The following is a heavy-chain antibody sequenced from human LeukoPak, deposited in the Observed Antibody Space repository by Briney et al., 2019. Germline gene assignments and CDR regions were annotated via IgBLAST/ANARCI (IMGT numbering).Heavy chain of an antibody. Sequence: GGSLRLSCAASGFTVSSDYMTWVRQAPGRGLEWVSFVYSGGSTYYEDSVKGRFTISRDNAKNSLYLQMNSLRAEDTAVYYCARSLTGDYYWGQGTLVTVSS. D-gene: IGHD7-27*01. CDR1: GFTVSSDY. CDR2: VYSGGST. V-gene: IGHV3-53*01. J-gene: IGHJ4*02. CDR3: ARSLTGDYY.